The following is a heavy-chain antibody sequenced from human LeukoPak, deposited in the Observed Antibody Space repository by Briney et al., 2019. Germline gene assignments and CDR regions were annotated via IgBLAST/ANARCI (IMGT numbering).Heavy chain of an antibody. CDR2: IYYSGST. V-gene: IGHV4-59*01. CDR3: ARAYSGSYRIIDY. Sequence: PSETLSLTCTVSGGSISSYYWSWVRQPPGKGLEWIGYIYYSGSTNYNPSLKSRVTISVDTSKSQFSLKLSSVTAADTAVYYCARAYSGSYRIIDYWGQGTLVTVSS. J-gene: IGHJ4*02. CDR1: GGSISSYY. D-gene: IGHD1-26*01.